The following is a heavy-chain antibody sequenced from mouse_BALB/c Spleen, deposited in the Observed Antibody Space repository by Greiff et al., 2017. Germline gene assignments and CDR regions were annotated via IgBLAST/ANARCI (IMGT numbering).Heavy chain of an antibody. CDR3: ARDSPGDY. CDR1: GFTFTDYY. J-gene: IGHJ4*01. CDR2: IRNKANGYTT. Sequence: EVHLVESGGGLVQPGGSLRLSCATSGFTFTDYYMSWVRQPPGKALEWLGFIRNKANGYTTEYSASVKGRFTISRDNSQSILYLQMNTLRAEDSATYYCARDSPGDYWGQGTSVTVSS. V-gene: IGHV7-3*02.